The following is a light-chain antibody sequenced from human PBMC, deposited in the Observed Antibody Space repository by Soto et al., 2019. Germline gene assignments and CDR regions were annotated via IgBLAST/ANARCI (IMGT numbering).Light chain of an antibody. CDR3: SSYTSSSTV. V-gene: IGLV2-14*01. Sequence: QSALTQPASVSGSPGQSITISCTGTCSDVGGYNYVSWYQQHPGKAPKLMIYDVSNRPSGVSNRFSGSKSGNTASLTISGLQAEDEADYYCSSYTSSSTVFGGGTKVTVL. CDR1: CSDVGGYNY. J-gene: IGLJ3*02. CDR2: DVS.